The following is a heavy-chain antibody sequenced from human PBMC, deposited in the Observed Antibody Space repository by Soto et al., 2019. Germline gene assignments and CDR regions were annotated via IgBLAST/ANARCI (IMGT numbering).Heavy chain of an antibody. CDR1: GYTFTSYD. CDR2: MNPNSGNT. V-gene: IGHV1-8*01. D-gene: IGHD4-17*01. Sequence: QVQLVQSGAEVKKPGASVKVSCKASGYTFTSYDINWVRQATGQGLEWMGWMNPNSGNTGYAQKFQGRVTMTRNTSISTXXXXXXXXXXXXXXXXXXXXXXXXYGDRHWGQGTLVTXXS. J-gene: IGHJ4*02. CDR3: XXXXXXYGDRH.